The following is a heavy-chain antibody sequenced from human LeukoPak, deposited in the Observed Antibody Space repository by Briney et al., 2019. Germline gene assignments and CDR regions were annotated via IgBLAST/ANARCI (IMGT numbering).Heavy chain of an antibody. CDR3: ARRFPYYDSTRNWFDP. V-gene: IGHV7-4-1*02. J-gene: IGHJ5*02. Sequence: ASVKVSCKASGYTFTSYAMNWVRQAPGQGLEWMGWTNTNTGNPTYAQGFTGRFVFSLDTSVSTAYLQISSLKAEDTAVYYCARRFPYYDSTRNWFDPWGQGTLVTVSS. CDR1: GYTFTSYA. CDR2: TNTNTGNP. D-gene: IGHD3-22*01.